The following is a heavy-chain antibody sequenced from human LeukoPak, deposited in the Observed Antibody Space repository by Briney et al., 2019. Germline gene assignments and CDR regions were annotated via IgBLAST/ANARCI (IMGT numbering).Heavy chain of an antibody. CDR1: GVSIDNSYGY. CDR3: ARLVYSDPNYFDY. D-gene: IGHD1-26*01. CDR2: ISFVGQT. Sequence: PSETLSLTCTVSGVSIDNSYGYFWVWLRQPPGRGLECIGSISFVGQTFYNSSLESRATLSVDNSRNQFSLRLRSVTAADSAVFYCARLVYSDPNYFDYWGQGSLVTVSS. J-gene: IGHJ4*02. V-gene: IGHV4-39*01.